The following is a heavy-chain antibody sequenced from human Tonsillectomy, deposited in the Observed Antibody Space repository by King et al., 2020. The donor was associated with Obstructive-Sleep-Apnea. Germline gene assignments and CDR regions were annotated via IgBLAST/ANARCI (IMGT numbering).Heavy chain of an antibody. CDR1: RGSIISYY. D-gene: IGHD6-19*01. V-gene: IGHV4-59*01. CDR3: ARDGSSSAWYPLDY. J-gene: IGHJ4*02. Sequence: VQLQESVPRLVKPSETLSLTCTVSRGSIISYYWSWILHPPGKGLEWIWYIEYSASTNYNPSLKSRVTISVDSSKNRFSLKLSSVTAADTAVYYCARDGSSSAWYPLDYWGQGTLVTVSS. CDR2: IEYSAST.